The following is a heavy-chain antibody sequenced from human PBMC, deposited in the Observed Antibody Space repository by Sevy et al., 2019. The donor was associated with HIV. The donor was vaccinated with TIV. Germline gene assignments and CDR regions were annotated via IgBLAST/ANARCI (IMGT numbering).Heavy chain of an antibody. Sequence: GGSLRLSCAASGFTFSSYSMNWVRQAPGKGLEWVSSISSSSSYIYYADSVKGRFTISRDNAKNSLYLQMNSLRAQDTAVSYCARDNIYCSGGSGHGVYYYYGRDVWGQGTTVTVSS. J-gene: IGHJ6*02. CDR3: ARDNIYCSGGSGHGVYYYYGRDV. D-gene: IGHD2-15*01. V-gene: IGHV3-21*01. CDR1: GFTFSSYS. CDR2: ISSSSSYI.